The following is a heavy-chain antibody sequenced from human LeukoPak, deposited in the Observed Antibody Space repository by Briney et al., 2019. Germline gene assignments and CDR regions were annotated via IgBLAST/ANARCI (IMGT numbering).Heavy chain of an antibody. D-gene: IGHD4-17*01. V-gene: IGHV1-8*01. CDR1: GYTFTSYD. J-gene: IGHJ4*02. CDR2: MNPNSGNT. Sequence: ASVTVSCKASGYTFTSYDINWVRQATGQGLEWMGWMNPNSGNTGYAQKFQGRVTMTRNTSISTAYMELSSLRSEDTAVYYCARGGHNIYGDYGLNWGQGTLVTVSS. CDR3: ARGGHNIYGDYGLN.